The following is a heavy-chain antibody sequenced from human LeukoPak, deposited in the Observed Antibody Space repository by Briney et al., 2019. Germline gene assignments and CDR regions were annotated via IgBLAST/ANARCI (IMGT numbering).Heavy chain of an antibody. CDR1: GYTFTSYG. Sequence: ASVNVSCKASGYTFTSYGISWVRQAPGQGLEWMGWISAYNGNTNYAQKLQGRVTMTTDTSTSTAYMELRSLRSDDTAVYYCARDPLGYCSGGSCYYIFDYWGQGTLVTVSS. D-gene: IGHD2-15*01. CDR2: ISAYNGNT. J-gene: IGHJ4*02. V-gene: IGHV1-18*01. CDR3: ARDPLGYCSGGSCYYIFDY.